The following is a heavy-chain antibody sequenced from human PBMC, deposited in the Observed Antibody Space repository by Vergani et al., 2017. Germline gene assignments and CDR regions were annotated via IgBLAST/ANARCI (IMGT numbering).Heavy chain of an antibody. J-gene: IGHJ6*02. V-gene: IGHV3-33*01. Sequence: QVQLVESGGGVVQPGRSLRLSCAASGFTFSSYGMHWVRQAPGQGLEWVAVIWYDGSNKYYADSVEGRFTISRDNSKNPLYLQMNSLRAEDTAVYYCARDQRGYSYGYGGGMDVWGQGTTVTVSS. CDR3: ARDQRGYSYGYGGGMDV. CDR2: IWYDGSNK. D-gene: IGHD5-18*01. CDR1: GFTFSSYG.